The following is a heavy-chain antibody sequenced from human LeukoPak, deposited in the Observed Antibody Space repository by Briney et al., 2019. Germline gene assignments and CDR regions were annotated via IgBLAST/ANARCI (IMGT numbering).Heavy chain of an antibody. CDR3: ARGHPPPYYYDSSGYYYYMDV. D-gene: IGHD3-22*01. Sequence: SETLSLTCAVYGGSFSGYYWSWIRQPPGKGLECIGEINHSGSTNYNPSLKSRVTISVDTSKNQFSLKLSSVTAADTAVYYCARGHPPPYYYDSSGYYYYMDVWGKGTTVTVSS. CDR1: GGSFSGYY. J-gene: IGHJ6*03. V-gene: IGHV4-34*01. CDR2: INHSGST.